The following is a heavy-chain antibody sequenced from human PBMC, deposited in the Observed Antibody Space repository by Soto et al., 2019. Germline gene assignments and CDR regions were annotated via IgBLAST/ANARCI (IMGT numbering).Heavy chain of an antibody. CDR1: GYTFNTYD. J-gene: IGHJ4*02. V-gene: IGHV1-8*01. D-gene: IGHD6-25*01. Sequence: ASVKVSCKASGYTFNTYDIYWMRQATGQGLEWMGWMNPYNGNTGYAQKFQGRVTVTRNTSISTVYMELSGLRPDDTAVYYGARRKERSGPQNCDYCGQGSQVTVSS. CDR3: ARRKERSGPQNCDY. CDR2: MNPYNGNT.